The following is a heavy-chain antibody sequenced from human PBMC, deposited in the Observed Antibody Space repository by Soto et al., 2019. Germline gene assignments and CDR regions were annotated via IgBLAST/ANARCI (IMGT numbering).Heavy chain of an antibody. V-gene: IGHV3-33*01. D-gene: IGHD2-2*01. CDR1: GFTFSSYG. CDR3: ARDQRDIVVVPAALHYYYYYMDG. Sequence: GGSLRLSCAASGFTFSSYGMHWVRQAPGKGLEWVAVIWYDGSNKYYADSVKGRFTISRDNSKNTLYLQMNSLRAEDTAVYYCARDQRDIVVVPAALHYYYYYMDGWGKGTTVTV. CDR2: IWYDGSNK. J-gene: IGHJ6*03.